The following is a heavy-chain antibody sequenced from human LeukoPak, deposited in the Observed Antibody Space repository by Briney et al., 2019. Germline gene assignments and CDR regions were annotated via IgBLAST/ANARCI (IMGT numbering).Heavy chain of an antibody. CDR1: GFTFSSYE. J-gene: IGHJ4*02. V-gene: IGHV3-48*03. CDR2: ISSSGSTI. CDR3: AQLDYYDSSGYYSDY. Sequence: SGGSLRLSCAASGFTFSSYEMNWVRQAPGKGLEWVSYISSSGSTIYYADSVKGRFTISRDNSKNTLYLQMNSLRAEDTAVYYCAQLDYYDSSGYYSDYWGQGTLVTVSS. D-gene: IGHD3-22*01.